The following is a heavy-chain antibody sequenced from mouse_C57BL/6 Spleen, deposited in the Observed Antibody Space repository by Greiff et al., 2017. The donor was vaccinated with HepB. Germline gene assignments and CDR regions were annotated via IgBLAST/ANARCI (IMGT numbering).Heavy chain of an antibody. CDR1: GYTFTDYD. CDR3: TRRDYYGSSDGDY. D-gene: IGHD1-1*01. CDR2: IDPETGGT. Sequence: QVQLQQSGAELVRPGASVTLSCKASGYTFTDYDMHWVKQTPVHGLEWIGAIDPETGGTAYNQKFKGKAILTADKSSSTAYMELRSLTSEDSAVYYCTRRDYYGSSDGDYWGQGTTLTVDS. J-gene: IGHJ2*01. V-gene: IGHV1-15*01.